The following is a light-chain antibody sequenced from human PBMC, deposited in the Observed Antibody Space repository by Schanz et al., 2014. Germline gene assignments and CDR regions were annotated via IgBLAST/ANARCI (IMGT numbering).Light chain of an antibody. CDR1: QSVSSN. J-gene: IGKJ5*01. Sequence: EVVMSQSPATLSVSPGERATLSCRASQSVSSNLAWYQEKPGQAPRLLIYDASIRATGIPDRFSGSGSGTDFTLTIGRLEPEDFAVYYCHQFGSSPITFGQGTRLEIK. CDR3: HQFGSSPIT. CDR2: DAS. V-gene: IGKV3-20*01.